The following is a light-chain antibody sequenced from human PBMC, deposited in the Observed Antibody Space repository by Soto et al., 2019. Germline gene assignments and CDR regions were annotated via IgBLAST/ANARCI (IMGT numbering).Light chain of an antibody. CDR3: QQYYHWPVT. CDR1: RTVSNR. J-gene: IGKJ5*01. V-gene: IGKV3-15*01. Sequence: EILMTQSPDTLSVSPGERVTLSCRASRTVSNRLAWYQHKPGQAPRLLSSGASTGATGIPPRCRGSGAGTEFTLTVDTLPSKYIEIYYCQQYYHWPVTFGGGTRLEIK. CDR2: GAS.